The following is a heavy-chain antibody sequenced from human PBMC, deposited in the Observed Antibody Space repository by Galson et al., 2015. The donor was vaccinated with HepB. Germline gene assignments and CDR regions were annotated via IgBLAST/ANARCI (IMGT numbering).Heavy chain of an antibody. Sequence: QSGAEVKKPGESLRISCKGSGYNFTSYWINWVRQMPGKGLEWMGRIDPSDSYTNYSPSFQGHVTISADKSISTAYLQWSSLKASDTAIYYCARHDHQGTIIPEPMDVWGQGTTVTVSS. V-gene: IGHV5-10-1*01. CDR3: ARHDHQGTIIPEPMDV. J-gene: IGHJ6*02. D-gene: IGHD2-8*01. CDR2: IDPSDSYT. CDR1: GYNFTSYW.